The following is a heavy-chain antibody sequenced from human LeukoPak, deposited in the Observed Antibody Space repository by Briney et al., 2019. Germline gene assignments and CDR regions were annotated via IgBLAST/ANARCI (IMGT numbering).Heavy chain of an antibody. CDR1: GGSIRSDY. Sequence: SETLSLTCTVSGGSIRSDYWSWIRQPPGKGLEWIGSIYYSGSTYYSPSLKSRVTISLDTSRNQFSLKLNSVTAADTAVYYCAKSNGYGLVDIWGQGTMVTVSS. CDR2: IYYSGST. D-gene: IGHD3-10*01. V-gene: IGHV4-39*07. J-gene: IGHJ3*02. CDR3: AKSNGYGLVDI.